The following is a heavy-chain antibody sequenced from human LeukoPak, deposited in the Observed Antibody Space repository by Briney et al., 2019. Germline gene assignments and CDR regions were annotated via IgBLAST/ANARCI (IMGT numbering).Heavy chain of an antibody. CDR3: ARDRPSYYYDTTSPLGY. CDR2: ISGYNSNT. D-gene: IGHD3-22*01. V-gene: IGHV1-18*04. Sequence: ASVKVSCKASGYSFTSYGISWVRQAPGQGLEWMGWISGYNSNTNYAQKVQGRVTMTTDTSTSTAYMELRRLRSDDTAVYYCARDRPSYYYDTTSPLGYWGQGTLVTVSS. J-gene: IGHJ4*02. CDR1: GYSFTSYG.